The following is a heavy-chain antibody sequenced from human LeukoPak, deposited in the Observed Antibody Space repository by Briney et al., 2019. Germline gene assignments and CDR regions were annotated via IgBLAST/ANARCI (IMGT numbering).Heavy chain of an antibody. V-gene: IGHV1-18*01. CDR3: ARGRFGVFVYFDY. D-gene: IGHD3-3*01. CDR2: ISAYTGNT. CDR1: GYTFISCA. Sequence: GASVKVSCKASGYTFISCAVSWVRQAPGQGLEWMGWISAYTGNTNSAQKFQGRVAMTTDTSTSTAYMELRSLRSDDTAVYYCARGRFGVFVYFDYWGQGTLVTVSS. J-gene: IGHJ4*02.